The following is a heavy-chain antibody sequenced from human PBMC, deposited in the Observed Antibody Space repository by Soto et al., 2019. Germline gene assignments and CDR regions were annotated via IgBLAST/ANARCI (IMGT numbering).Heavy chain of an antibody. CDR2: ISGSGDIA. Sequence: EVQLLESGGGLVQPGGSLRLSCAASGFTFRIYPMTWVRQAPGRGLEWVSAISGSGDIAYHADSVKGRFTISRDNSKNTVYLQMNSLRAEDTAVYYCAKELDHTVWGSGSYPVPWGKGTLVTVSS. V-gene: IGHV3-23*01. D-gene: IGHD3-10*01. J-gene: IGHJ5*02. CDR1: GFTFRIYP. CDR3: AKELDHTVWGSGSYPVP.